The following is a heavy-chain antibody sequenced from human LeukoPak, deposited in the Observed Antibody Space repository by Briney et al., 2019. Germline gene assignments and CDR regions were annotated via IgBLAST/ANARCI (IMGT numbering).Heavy chain of an antibody. V-gene: IGHV3-48*04. CDR3: ARPGMATEGYYYGMDV. CDR2: ISSSGSTI. D-gene: IGHD5-24*01. Sequence: PGGSLRLSCAASGFTFSSYGMHWVRQAPGKGLEWVSYISSSGSTIYYADSVKGRFTISRDNAKNSLYLQMNSLRAEDTAVYYCARPGMATEGYYYGMDVWGQGTTVTVSS. J-gene: IGHJ6*02. CDR1: GFTFSSYG.